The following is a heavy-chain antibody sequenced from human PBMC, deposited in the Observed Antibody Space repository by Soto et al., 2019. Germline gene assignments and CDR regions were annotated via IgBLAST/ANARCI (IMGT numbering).Heavy chain of an antibody. Sequence: QVQLQESGPGLVKPSGTLSLTCAVSGASINTNWWSWVRQPPGKGLEWIGEVYHSGSTNYNPSLMGRVTILLDKSSNQLSLQLSSVTAADTAVYYCARHIAVAGTRGFDYWGQGTPVTVSS. V-gene: IGHV4-4*02. CDR1: GASINTNW. CDR2: VYHSGST. CDR3: ARHIAVAGTRGFDY. J-gene: IGHJ4*02. D-gene: IGHD6-19*01.